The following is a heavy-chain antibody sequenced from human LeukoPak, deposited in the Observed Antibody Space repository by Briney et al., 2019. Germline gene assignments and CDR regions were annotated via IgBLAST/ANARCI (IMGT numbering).Heavy chain of an antibody. V-gene: IGHV4-59*02. CDR3: SVGYFEPFDH. J-gene: IGHJ4*02. CDR2: LSYTGKT. D-gene: IGHD2/OR15-2a*01. CDR1: GVSVSTSH. Sequence: ASETLSLTCNVSGVSVSTSHWNWIRQRPGKGLEWIGCLSYTGKTDYNPSLKSRVSISLGSSNNHFSLKLTSVTAADTAVYYCSVGYFEPFDHWGQGILVTVSS.